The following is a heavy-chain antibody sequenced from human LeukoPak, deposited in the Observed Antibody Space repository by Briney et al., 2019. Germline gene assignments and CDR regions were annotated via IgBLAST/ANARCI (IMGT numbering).Heavy chain of an antibody. CDR1: GFTFNNFA. J-gene: IGHJ4*02. CDR2: ISGSGSSI. D-gene: IGHD3-10*01. V-gene: IGHV3-23*01. Sequence: PGGSLRLSCAASGFTFNNFAMSWVRQAPGKGLEWVSAISGSGSSIYYADSVKGRLTISRDTSKSTLYLQMSSLRAEDTAIYYCARGRYGSGIYYSDYWGQGTLVTVSS. CDR3: ARGRYGSGIYYSDY.